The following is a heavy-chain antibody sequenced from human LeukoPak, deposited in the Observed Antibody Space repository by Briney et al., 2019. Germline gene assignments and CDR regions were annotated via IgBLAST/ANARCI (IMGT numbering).Heavy chain of an antibody. CDR2: IYYSGNT. J-gene: IGHJ3*02. D-gene: IGHD3-10*01. V-gene: IGHV4-59*01. Sequence: SETLSLTCTVSGGSLSSYYWIWVRQPPGKGLEWIGYIYYSGNTNYNPSLKSRVTISVDTSKNQFSLKLSSVTAADTAMYYCARFIYYNRRAFDIWGQGTMVTVSS. CDR3: ARFIYYNRRAFDI. CDR1: GGSLSSYY.